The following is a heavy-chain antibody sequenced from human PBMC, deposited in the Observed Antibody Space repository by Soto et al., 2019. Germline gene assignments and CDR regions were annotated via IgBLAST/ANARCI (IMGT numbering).Heavy chain of an antibody. J-gene: IGHJ4*02. CDR2: ISYDGSNK. CDR3: AKDKNSDYYYDSSGPREPQGY. CDR1: GFTFSSYG. Sequence: PGGSLRLSCAAPGFTFSSYGMHWVRQAPGKGLEWVAVISYDGSNKYYADSVKGRFTISRDNSKNTLYLQMNSLRAEDTAVYYCAKDKNSDYYYDSSGPREPQGYWGQGTLVTVSS. D-gene: IGHD3-22*01. V-gene: IGHV3-30*18.